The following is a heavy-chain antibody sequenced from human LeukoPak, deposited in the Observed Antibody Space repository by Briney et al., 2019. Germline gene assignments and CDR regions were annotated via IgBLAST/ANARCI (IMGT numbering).Heavy chain of an antibody. CDR1: GFTFSSYW. V-gene: IGHV3-74*01. D-gene: IGHD1-26*01. CDR2: INPDGSAT. CDR3: ARDQVGATPIDF. J-gene: IGHJ4*02. Sequence: PGGSLRLSGAAAGFTFSSYWMHWVRPAPGKGLVWVSHINPDGSATRCADSVKGRFTISRDNAKNTLYLQMNSLRAEDTAVYCCARDQVGATPIDFGGQGTLVSVS.